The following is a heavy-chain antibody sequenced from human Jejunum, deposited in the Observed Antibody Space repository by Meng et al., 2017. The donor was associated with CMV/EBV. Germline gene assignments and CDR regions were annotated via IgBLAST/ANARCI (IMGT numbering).Heavy chain of an antibody. CDR2: ISGIAGAK. CDR1: TFSAYY. J-gene: IGHJ5*02. Sequence: TFSAYYMSWIRQAPGKGPEWISYISGIAGAKHFADSVKGRFTISRDNGKNIVYLQMNSLTVEDTAVYYCARNKYGSAGGGNWSDPWGQGTLVTVSS. D-gene: IGHD3-10*01. CDR3: ARNKYGSAGGGNWSDP. V-gene: IGHV3-11*01.